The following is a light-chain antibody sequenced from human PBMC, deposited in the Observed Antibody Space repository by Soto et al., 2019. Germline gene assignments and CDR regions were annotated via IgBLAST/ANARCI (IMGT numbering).Light chain of an antibody. CDR1: SSYVGRYNY. J-gene: IGLJ2*01. Sequence: QSALTQPASVSGSPGQSITISCTGTSSYVGRYNYVSWYQQHPGRAPRLIVYEVINRPAGVSNRFSGSKSGNTASLTISGLHAADEADYYCCSYTRSSTLLFGGGTKLTVL. CDR2: EVI. V-gene: IGLV2-14*01. CDR3: CSYTRSSTLL.